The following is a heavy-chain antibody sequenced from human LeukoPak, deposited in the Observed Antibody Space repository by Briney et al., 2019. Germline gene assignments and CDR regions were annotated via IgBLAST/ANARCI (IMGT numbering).Heavy chain of an antibody. V-gene: IGHV1-69*13. J-gene: IGHJ6*02. CDR3: ARCYRYSSGWDPFSDYYYGMDV. D-gene: IGHD6-19*01. CDR2: IIPIFGTA. CDR1: GGTFSSYA. Sequence: SVKVSCKASGGTFSSYAISWVRQAPGQGLEWMGGIIPIFGTANYAQKFQGRVTITADDSTSTAYMELSSLRCEDTAVYYCARCYRYSSGWDPFSDYYYGMDVWGQGTTVTVSS.